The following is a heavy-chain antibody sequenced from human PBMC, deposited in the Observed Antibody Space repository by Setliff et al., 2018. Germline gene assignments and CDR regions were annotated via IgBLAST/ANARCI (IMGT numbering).Heavy chain of an antibody. Sequence: SVKVSCKASGYTFTSYGISWVRQAPGQGLEWMGGIIPIFGTANYAQKFQGRVTITADESTSTAYMELSSLRSEDTAVYYCAREGYYDILTGYPGPLYGMDVWGQGTTVTVSS. CDR2: IIPIFGTA. V-gene: IGHV1-69*13. CDR3: AREGYYDILTGYPGPLYGMDV. J-gene: IGHJ6*02. D-gene: IGHD3-9*01. CDR1: GYTFTSYG.